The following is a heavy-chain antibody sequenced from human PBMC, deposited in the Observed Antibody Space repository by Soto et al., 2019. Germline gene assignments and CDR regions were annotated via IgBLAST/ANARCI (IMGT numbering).Heavy chain of an antibody. D-gene: IGHD3-22*01. CDR1: GFTFSSYG. V-gene: IGHV3-30*18. J-gene: IGHJ4*02. CDR3: AKDDYDSSGPGLY. Sequence: ESGGGVVQPGRSLRLSCAASGFTFSSYGMHWVRQAPGKGLEWVAVISYDGSNKYYADSVKGRFTISRDNSKNTLYLQMNSLRAEDTAVYYCAKDDYDSSGPGLYWGQGTLVTVSS. CDR2: ISYDGSNK.